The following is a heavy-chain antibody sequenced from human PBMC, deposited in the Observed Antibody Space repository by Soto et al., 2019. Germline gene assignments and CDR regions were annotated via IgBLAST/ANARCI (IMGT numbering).Heavy chain of an antibody. D-gene: IGHD2-15*01. CDR3: ARLPNYSNFVAFDS. J-gene: IGHJ4*02. V-gene: IGHV4-39*01. CDR1: GGSIRSNTYY. Sequence: SETLSLTCTVSGGSIRSNTYYWSWIRQSPGKGLEWIGSIYHSGLTYYNPSLRRRLTMSVDTSKNQFSLKLSSVIAADTAVYYCARLPNYSNFVAFDSWGQGTLVTVSS. CDR2: IYHSGLT.